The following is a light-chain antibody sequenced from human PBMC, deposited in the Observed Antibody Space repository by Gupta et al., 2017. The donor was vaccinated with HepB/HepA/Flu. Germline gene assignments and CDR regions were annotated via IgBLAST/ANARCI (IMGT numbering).Light chain of an antibody. Sequence: SYELTQPLSVSVALGQTARITCGGNNIGSKNVHWYQKKPGQAPVLVIDRDSNRPSESPERFAGSNAGNTANPTISRAQAGDEADFSGQVWDITTAQWVFGGGTKLTVL. J-gene: IGLJ2*01. CDR2: RDS. CDR1: NIGSKN. V-gene: IGLV3-9*01. CDR3: QVWDITTAQWV.